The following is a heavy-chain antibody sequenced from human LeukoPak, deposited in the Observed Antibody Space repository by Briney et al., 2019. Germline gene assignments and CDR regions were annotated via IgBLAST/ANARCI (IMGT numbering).Heavy chain of an antibody. V-gene: IGHV3-30-3*01. D-gene: IGHD6-19*01. CDR2: ISYDGTNK. Sequence: PGRSLRLSCAASGFTFSTYAMHWVRQAPGKGLEWVAFISYDGTNKYHADSVKGRFTISRDNSKNTLFLQMNSLRAEDTAVYYCAIIAVAGTEDYWGQGTLVTVSS. CDR3: AIIAVAGTEDY. CDR1: GFTFSTYA. J-gene: IGHJ4*02.